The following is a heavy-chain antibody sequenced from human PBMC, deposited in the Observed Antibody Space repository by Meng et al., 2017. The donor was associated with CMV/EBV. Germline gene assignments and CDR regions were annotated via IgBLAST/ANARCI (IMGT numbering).Heavy chain of an antibody. Sequence: SGFPFSSYSMAWVRQSPGKGLEWVSSITSSSNYIYYADSVKGRFTISRDNAKNALYLQMNSLRAEDTGVYYCARGEYYYESSGTDYWGQGTLVTVSS. D-gene: IGHD3-22*01. J-gene: IGHJ4*02. CDR1: GFPFSSYS. CDR3: ARGEYYYESSGTDY. V-gene: IGHV3-21*01. CDR2: ITSSSNYI.